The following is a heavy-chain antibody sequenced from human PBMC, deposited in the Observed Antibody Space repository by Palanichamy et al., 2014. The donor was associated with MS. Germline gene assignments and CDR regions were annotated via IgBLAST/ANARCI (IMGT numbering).Heavy chain of an antibody. J-gene: IGHJ3*02. D-gene: IGHD5-18*01. Sequence: QLQLQESGPGLVKPTETLSLTCTVSGVSISSRSYYWGWIRQPPGKGLEWVGTISYSGSTYYNPSLKSRVTISVDTSNNRFSLNMNSVTAADTAMYYCAEGYSYGPAIWGRGTMVTVSS. CDR3: AEGYSYGPAI. CDR2: ISYSGST. CDR1: GVSISSRSYY. V-gene: IGHV4-39*01.